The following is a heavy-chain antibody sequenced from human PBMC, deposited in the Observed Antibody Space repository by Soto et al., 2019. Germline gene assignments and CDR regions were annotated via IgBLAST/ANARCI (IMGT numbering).Heavy chain of an antibody. J-gene: IGHJ5*02. D-gene: IGHD1-1*01. V-gene: IGHV6-1*01. CDR3: ARQLERRPNWFAP. CDR2: TYYRSKWYN. CDR1: GDGGSRISAA. Sequence: PSQCLSLTCAISGDGGSRISAAWDWIRQCAWRGLEWLGRTYYRSKWYNDYAVSVKSRITINPDTSKNQFSLQLNSVTPEDTAVYYCARQLERRPNWFAPWGQGTLVTVSS.